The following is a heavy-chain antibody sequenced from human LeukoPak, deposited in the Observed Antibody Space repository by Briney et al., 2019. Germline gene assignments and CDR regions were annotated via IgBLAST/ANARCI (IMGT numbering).Heavy chain of an antibody. J-gene: IGHJ4*02. V-gene: IGHV1-2*04. CDR2: INPNSGGT. CDR3: ARVSVANVYGSGAVDY. CDR1: GYTFTGYY. Sequence: GASVKVSCKASGYTFTGYYMHWVRQAPGQGLEWMGWINPNSGGTNYAQKFQGWVTMTRDTSISTAYMELSRLRSDDTAVYYCARVSVANVYGSGAVDYWGQGTLVTGSS. D-gene: IGHD3-10*01.